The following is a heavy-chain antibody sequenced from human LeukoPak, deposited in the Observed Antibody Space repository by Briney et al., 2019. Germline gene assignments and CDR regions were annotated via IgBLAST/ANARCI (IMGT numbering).Heavy chain of an antibody. CDR2: INSDGTST. CDR3: AKGGGYSLDAFDI. CDR1: RFTFSFYW. Sequence: GGSLRLSCAASRFTFSFYWMDWVRQAPGKGLVWVSRINSDGTSTTYADFVKGRLTISRDNAKNTLYLQMNSLRAEDTAVYYCAKGGGYSLDAFDIWGQGTMVTVSS. D-gene: IGHD5-12*01. V-gene: IGHV3-74*01. J-gene: IGHJ3*02.